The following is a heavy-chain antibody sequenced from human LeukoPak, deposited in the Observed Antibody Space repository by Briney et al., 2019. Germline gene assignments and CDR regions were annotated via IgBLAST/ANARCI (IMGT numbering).Heavy chain of an antibody. D-gene: IGHD6-13*01. Sequence: KPSETLSLTCAVYGGSFSGYYWSWIRQPPGKGLEWIGEINHGGSTNYNPSLKSRVTISVDTSKNQFSLKLSSVTAADTAVYYCARGGIAAAADYWGQGTLVTVSS. CDR1: GGSFSGYY. CDR3: ARGGIAAAADY. CDR2: INHGGST. J-gene: IGHJ4*02. V-gene: IGHV4-34*01.